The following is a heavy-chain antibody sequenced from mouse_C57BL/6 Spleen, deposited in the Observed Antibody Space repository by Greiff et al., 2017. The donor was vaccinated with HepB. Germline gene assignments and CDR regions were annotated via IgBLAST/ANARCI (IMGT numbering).Heavy chain of an antibody. J-gene: IGHJ3*01. V-gene: IGHV5-17*01. Sequence: EVQLVESGGGLVKPGGSLKLSCAASGFTFSDYGMHWVRQAPEKGLEWVAYISSGSSTIYYADTVKGRFTISRDNAKNTLFLQMTSLRSEDTAMYFCVRGRDYDFARCFVYCGEGTLCSVSP. CDR2: ISSGSSTI. CDR3: VRGRDYDFARCFVY. D-gene: IGHD2-4*01. CDR1: GFTFSDYG.